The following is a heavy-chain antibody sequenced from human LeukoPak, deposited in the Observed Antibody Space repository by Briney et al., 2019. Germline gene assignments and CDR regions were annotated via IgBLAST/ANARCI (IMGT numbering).Heavy chain of an antibody. CDR2: ICSSGST. Sequence: SETLSLTCTVSGGSISGYYWSWIRQPPGKGLEYIGYICSSGSTYYSPSLKGRVIISLDTSKNQFSLKLNSVTAADTAMFYCARSNYGYQKPLDYWGQGTLVTVSS. J-gene: IGHJ4*02. D-gene: IGHD5-24*01. V-gene: IGHV4-59*01. CDR1: GGSISGYY. CDR3: ARSNYGYQKPLDY.